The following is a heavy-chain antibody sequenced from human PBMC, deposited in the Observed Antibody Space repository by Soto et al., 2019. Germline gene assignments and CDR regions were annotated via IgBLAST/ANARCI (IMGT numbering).Heavy chain of an antibody. CDR2: ISYDGSNK. D-gene: IGHD1-26*01. Sequence: PGGSLRLSCAASGFTFSSYGMHWVRQAPGKGLEWVAVISYDGSNKYYADSVKGRFTISRDNSKNTLYLQMNSLRAEDTAVYYCAKDSYIGSYYYYGMDVWGQGTTVTVSS. CDR1: GFTFSSYG. CDR3: AKDSYIGSYYYYGMDV. J-gene: IGHJ6*02. V-gene: IGHV3-30*18.